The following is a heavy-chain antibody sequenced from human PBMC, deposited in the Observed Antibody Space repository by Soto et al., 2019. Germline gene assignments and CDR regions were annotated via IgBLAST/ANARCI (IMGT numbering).Heavy chain of an antibody. CDR1: GFTFSSYG. CDR3: AREPSSSGWHTAGY. V-gene: IGHV3-33*01. CDR2: SWSDGNDK. D-gene: IGHD6-19*01. Sequence: PRGSVRLSCAASGFTFSSYGMHWVRQAPGKGLEWVAVSWSDGNDKYYGDSVKGRFTISRDNSKNTLYLQMSRLRAEDTAVYYCAREPSSSGWHTAGYWGQGTLVTVSS. J-gene: IGHJ4*02.